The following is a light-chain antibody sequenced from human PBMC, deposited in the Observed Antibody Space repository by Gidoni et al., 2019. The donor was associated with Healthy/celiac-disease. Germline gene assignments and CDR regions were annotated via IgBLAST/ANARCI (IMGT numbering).Light chain of an antibody. CDR2: AAS. CDR3: QQSYSTPWT. J-gene: IGKJ1*01. V-gene: IGKV1-39*01. Sequence: DIQMHPPPSFLSASVGDRVIITCRASQSISSYLDWYQQKPGKAPKLLIYAASSLQSGVPSRFSGSGSGTDFTLTISSLQPEDFATYYCQQSYSTPWTFGQGTKVEIK. CDR1: QSISSY.